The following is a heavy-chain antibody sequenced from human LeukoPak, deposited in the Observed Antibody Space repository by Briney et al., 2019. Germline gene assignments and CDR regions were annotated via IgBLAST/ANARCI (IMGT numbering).Heavy chain of an antibody. CDR1: GYTFTSYA. V-gene: IGHV7-4-1*02. Sequence: ASVKVSCKASGYTFTSYAMNWVRQAPGQGLEWMGWINTNTGNPTYAQGFTGRFVFFLDTSVSTAYLQVSSLKAEDTAVYYCARGAVETDSSGYFVPWGQGTLVTVSS. CDR3: ARGAVETDSSGYFVP. CDR2: INTNTGNP. D-gene: IGHD3-22*01. J-gene: IGHJ5*02.